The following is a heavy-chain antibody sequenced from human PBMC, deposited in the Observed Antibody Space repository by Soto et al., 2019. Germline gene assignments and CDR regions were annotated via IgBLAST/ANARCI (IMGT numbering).Heavy chain of an antibody. Sequence: QVHLVQSGAEVKKPGASVKVSCKTSGYTFTSYGISWVRQAPGQGLERMGWISAYNGDTHFAQKFQDRVTMTTDSSTTTAYIELRRLRSDDTAVYYCARDLAAAGPVFDYWGQGTLVTVSS. D-gene: IGHD6-13*01. CDR1: GYTFTSYG. V-gene: IGHV1-18*04. J-gene: IGHJ4*02. CDR3: ARDLAAAGPVFDY. CDR2: ISAYNGDT.